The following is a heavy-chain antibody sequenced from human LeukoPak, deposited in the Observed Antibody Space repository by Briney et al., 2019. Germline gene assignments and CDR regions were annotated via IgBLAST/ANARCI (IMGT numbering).Heavy chain of an antibody. CDR1: GFPFSIYA. CDR2: ISGSGDTT. Sequence: GGSLRLSCAASGFPFSIYAISWVRQAPGKGLEWVSAISGSGDTTNYADSVKGRFTISRDNSKNTLYVQMNSLRAEDTAVYYCAKEDSAGGPNWFDPWGQGTLVTVSS. J-gene: IGHJ5*02. V-gene: IGHV3-23*01. D-gene: IGHD3-16*01. CDR3: AKEDSAGGPNWFDP.